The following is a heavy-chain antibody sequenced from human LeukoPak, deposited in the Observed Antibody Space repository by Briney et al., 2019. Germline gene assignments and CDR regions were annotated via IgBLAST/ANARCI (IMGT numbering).Heavy chain of an antibody. Sequence: GASVKLSCKASGGTFSSYAISWVRQAPGQGLEWMGRIIPILGIANYAQKFQGRVTITADKSTSTAYMELSSLRSEDTAVYYCAREPPEFAARPDYYYYYGMDVWGQGTTVTVSS. V-gene: IGHV1-69*04. CDR1: GGTFSSYA. D-gene: IGHD6-6*01. CDR3: AREPPEFAARPDYYYYYGMDV. J-gene: IGHJ6*02. CDR2: IIPILGIA.